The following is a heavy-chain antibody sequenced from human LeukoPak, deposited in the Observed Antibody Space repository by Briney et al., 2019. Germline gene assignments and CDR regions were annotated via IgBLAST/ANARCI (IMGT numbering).Heavy chain of an antibody. V-gene: IGHV4-39*01. CDR2: IYYSGNT. J-gene: IGHJ6*03. CDR1: GVSISSSNSY. D-gene: IGHD1-26*01. Sequence: SATLSLTCTVSGVSISSSNSYWGWIRQPPGKGLEWIGSIYYSGNTYYNASLKIQVSISIDTSKNQFSLRLTSVTAADTAVYYCARGALGGFGGYYYYYMDVWGKGTTVTISS. CDR3: ARGALGGFGGYYYYYMDV.